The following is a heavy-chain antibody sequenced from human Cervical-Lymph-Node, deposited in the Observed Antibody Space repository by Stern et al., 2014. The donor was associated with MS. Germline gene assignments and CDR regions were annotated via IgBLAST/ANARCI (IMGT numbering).Heavy chain of an antibody. CDR1: GGTFSSYA. CDR2: INPIFGTA. Sequence: QVQLGQSGAEVKKPGSSVKVSCKASGGTFSSYAISWVRQAPGQGLEWMGGINPIFGTANDAQKFQGRVTITADESTSTAYMELSSLRSEDTAVYYCASDDVPNYYYGMDVWGQGTTVTVSS. V-gene: IGHV1-69*01. D-gene: IGHD6-6*01. J-gene: IGHJ6*02. CDR3: ASDDVPNYYYGMDV.